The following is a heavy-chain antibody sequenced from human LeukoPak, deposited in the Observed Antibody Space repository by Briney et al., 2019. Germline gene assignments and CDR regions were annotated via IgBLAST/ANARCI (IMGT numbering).Heavy chain of an antibody. V-gene: IGHV3-43*02. J-gene: IGHJ6*02. D-gene: IGHD3-10*01. Sequence: GGSLRLSCAASGFTFDDYAMHWVRQAPGKGLEWVSLISGDGGSTYYADSVKGRFTISRDNSKNSLYLQMNSLRTEDTALYYRAKDITHRRITMVRGVPGGMDVWGQGTTVTVSS. CDR1: GFTFDDYA. CDR3: AKDITHRRITMVRGVPGGMDV. CDR2: ISGDGGST.